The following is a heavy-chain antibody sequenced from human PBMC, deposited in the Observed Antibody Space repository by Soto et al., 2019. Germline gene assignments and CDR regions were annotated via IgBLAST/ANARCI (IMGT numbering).Heavy chain of an antibody. D-gene: IGHD3-3*01. J-gene: IGHJ4*02. CDR3: ARTTIFGVVITPHFDY. CDR2: IYPEDSDT. CDR1: GYKFSVYW. Sequence: PGESLKISCKASGYKFSVYWIGWVRQMPGKGLEWMGNIYPEDSDTSNNPSFDGRVTVSADKSNNIAYLQWSSLQASDTAMYYCARTTIFGVVITPHFDYWGQGTLVTVSS. V-gene: IGHV5-51*01.